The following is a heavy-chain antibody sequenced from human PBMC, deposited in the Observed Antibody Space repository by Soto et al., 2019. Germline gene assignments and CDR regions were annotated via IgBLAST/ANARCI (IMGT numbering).Heavy chain of an antibody. CDR3: ARQRHGSGRRHAFDI. D-gene: IGHD1-26*01. CDR2: IYYSGST. J-gene: IGHJ3*02. CDR1: GGSISSYY. V-gene: IGHV4-59*08. Sequence: QVQLQESGPGLVKPSETLSLTCTVSGGSISSYYWSWIRQPPGKGLEWIGYIYYSGSTNYNPSLKSRVTISVDTSKNQFSLKLSSVTAADTAVYYCARQRHGSGRRHAFDIWGQGTMVTVSS.